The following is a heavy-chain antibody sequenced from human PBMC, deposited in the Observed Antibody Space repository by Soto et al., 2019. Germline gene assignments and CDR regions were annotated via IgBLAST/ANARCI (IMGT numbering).Heavy chain of an antibody. D-gene: IGHD1-26*01. CDR2: IFPHDSDT. J-gene: IGHJ4*02. CDR1: GYLFARYW. Sequence: DSLKISCKASGYLFARYWIGWVRQMPGKGLEWMGIIFPHDSDTRYSPSFQGQVSISADKSITTAYLQWGSLKASDTAMYYCARHGKFTGSLPYFDGCGQGTLVTVSS. V-gene: IGHV5-51*01. CDR3: ARHGKFTGSLPYFDG.